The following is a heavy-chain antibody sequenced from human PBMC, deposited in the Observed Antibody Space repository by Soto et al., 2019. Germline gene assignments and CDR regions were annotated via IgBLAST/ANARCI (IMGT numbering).Heavy chain of an antibody. CDR3: ARDGSEGAELLEWLLLTYYYYYGMDV. J-gene: IGHJ6*02. CDR2: ISYDGSNK. V-gene: IGHV3-30-3*01. Sequence: GGSLRLSCAASGFTFSSYAMRWVRQAPGKGLEWVAVISYDGSNKYYADSVKGRFTISRDNSKNTLYLQMNSLRAEDTAVYYYARDGSEGAELLEWLLLTYYYYYGMDVWGQGTTVTVSS. D-gene: IGHD3-3*01. CDR1: GFTFSSYA.